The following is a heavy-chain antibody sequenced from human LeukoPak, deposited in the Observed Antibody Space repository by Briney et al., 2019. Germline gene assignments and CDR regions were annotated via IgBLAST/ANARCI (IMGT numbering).Heavy chain of an antibody. J-gene: IGHJ6*02. CDR3: ARDYDVVVVAAEGTDGMDV. Sequence: GASVKVSCKASGYTFTSYGISWVRQAPGQGLEWMGWISAYNGNTNYAQKFQGRVTMTTDTSTSTAYMELRSLRSDDTAVYYCARDYDVVVVAAEGTDGMDVWGQGTTVTVSS. D-gene: IGHD2-15*01. CDR1: GYTFTSYG. V-gene: IGHV1-18*01. CDR2: ISAYNGNT.